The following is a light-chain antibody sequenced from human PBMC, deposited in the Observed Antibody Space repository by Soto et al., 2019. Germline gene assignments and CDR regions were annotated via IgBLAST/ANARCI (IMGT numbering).Light chain of an antibody. CDR3: QQYDNLPYS. Sequence: DLQMTQSPSSLSASVGDRVTITCQASQDISNYLNWYQQKPGKAPKLLSYDASNLETGVPSRFSVSGAGTDFTFTISSLQPVDIAIYYCQQYDNLPYSFGQGTKLAIK. CDR1: QDISNY. V-gene: IGKV1-33*01. J-gene: IGKJ2*01. CDR2: DAS.